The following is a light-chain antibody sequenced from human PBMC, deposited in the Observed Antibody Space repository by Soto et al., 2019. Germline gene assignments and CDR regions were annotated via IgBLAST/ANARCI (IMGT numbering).Light chain of an antibody. Sequence: QSVLTQPPSASGTPGQRVTISCSGSSSNIGSNYVYWYQQLPGTAPKLLIYRNNQRPSGVPDQFSGSKSGTSASLAISGLRSEDEAYYYCAAWDDSLSGHVVFGGGTKLTVL. CDR2: RNN. J-gene: IGLJ2*01. CDR3: AAWDDSLSGHVV. V-gene: IGLV1-47*01. CDR1: SSNIGSNY.